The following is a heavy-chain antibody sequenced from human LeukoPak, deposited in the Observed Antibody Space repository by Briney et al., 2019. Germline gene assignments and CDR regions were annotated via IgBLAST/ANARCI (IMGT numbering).Heavy chain of an antibody. CDR1: GGSISSYY. CDR2: IYYSGST. V-gene: IGHV4-59*08. Sequence: PSETLSLTCTVSGGSISSYYWSWIRQPPGKGLEWIGYIYYSGSTNYNPSLKSRVTISVDTSKNQFSLKLSSVTAADTAVYYCARVPGYLQPHHENWFDPWGQGTLVTVSS. J-gene: IGHJ5*02. D-gene: IGHD5-18*01. CDR3: ARVPGYLQPHHENWFDP.